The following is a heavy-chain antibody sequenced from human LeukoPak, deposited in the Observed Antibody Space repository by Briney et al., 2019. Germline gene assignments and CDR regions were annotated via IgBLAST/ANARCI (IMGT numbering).Heavy chain of an antibody. J-gene: IGHJ6*03. D-gene: IGHD1-7*01. Sequence: GASVKVSCKASGYTFTSYGISWVRQAPGQGLEWMGWISAYNGNTNYAQKLQGRVTMTTDTSTSIAYMELRSLRSDDTAVYYCARERLELRGVFQGLGEGAFMDVWGKGTTVTVSS. CDR3: ARERLELRGVFQGLGEGAFMDV. V-gene: IGHV1-18*01. CDR1: GYTFTSYG. CDR2: ISAYNGNT.